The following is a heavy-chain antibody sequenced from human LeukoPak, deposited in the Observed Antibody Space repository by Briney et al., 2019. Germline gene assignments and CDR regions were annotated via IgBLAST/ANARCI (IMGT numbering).Heavy chain of an antibody. Sequence: GGSLRLSCAASGFTFSTYSMKWVRQAPGKGLEWVSYISSSGTIYYADSVKGRFTISRDNAKNSLYLQMNGLRDEDTAVYYCARDQSDYYGSGSYSEGSYWGQGTLVTVSS. CDR1: GFTFSTYS. CDR2: ISSSGTI. D-gene: IGHD3-10*01. CDR3: ARDQSDYYGSGSYSEGSY. J-gene: IGHJ4*02. V-gene: IGHV3-48*02.